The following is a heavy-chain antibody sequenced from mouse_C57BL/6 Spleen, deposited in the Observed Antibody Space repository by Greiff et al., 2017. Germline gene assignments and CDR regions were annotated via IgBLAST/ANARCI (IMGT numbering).Heavy chain of an antibody. CDR2: IYPGDGDT. CDR1: GYAFSSSW. CDR3: AKGWDTTVVEKAWFAY. V-gene: IGHV1-82*01. Sequence: QVQLQQSGPELVKPGASVKISCKASGYAFSSSWMNWVKQRPGKGLEWIGRIYPGDGDTNYNGKFKGKATLTADKSSSTAYMQLSSLTSEDSAVYFCAKGWDTTVVEKAWFAYWGQGTLVTVSA. D-gene: IGHD1-1*01. J-gene: IGHJ3*01.